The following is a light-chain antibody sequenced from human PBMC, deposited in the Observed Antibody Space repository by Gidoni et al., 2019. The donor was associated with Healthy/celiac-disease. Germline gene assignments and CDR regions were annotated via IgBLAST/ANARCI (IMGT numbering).Light chain of an antibody. J-gene: IGKJ3*01. Sequence: EIVLTQFQATLSLSPGERATFSCRASQSVSRYLAWYQQKPGQAPRLLIYDASNRATGIPARFSGSGSGTDFTLTISSLEPEDFAVYYCQQRSNWPLIFTFGPGTKVDIK. CDR1: QSVSRY. V-gene: IGKV3-11*01. CDR2: DAS. CDR3: QQRSNWPLIFT.